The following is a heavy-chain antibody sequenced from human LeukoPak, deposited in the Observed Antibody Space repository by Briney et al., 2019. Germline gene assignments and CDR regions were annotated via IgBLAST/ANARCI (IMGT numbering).Heavy chain of an antibody. V-gene: IGHV1-18*01. CDR1: GHTFTSYG. CDR3: VRLTLYSNCEDRYYYYYMDV. J-gene: IGHJ6*03. Sequence: ASVKVSCKASGHTFTSYGISWVRQAPGQGLEWMGWSSAYNGNTNYAQKLQGRVTMTTDTYTRTAYMALRSLRCDDTAVYYCVRLTLYSNCEDRYYYYYMDVWGKGTTVTVSS. CDR2: SSAYNGNT. D-gene: IGHD4-11*01.